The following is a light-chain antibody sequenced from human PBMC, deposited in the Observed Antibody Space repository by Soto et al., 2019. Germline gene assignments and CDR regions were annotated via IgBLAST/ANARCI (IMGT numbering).Light chain of an antibody. V-gene: IGLV2-8*01. CDR1: SSDVGFYNY. CDR3: SSYAGTNNLGL. J-gene: IGLJ2*01. Sequence: QSALTQPPSASGSPGQSVTISCTGTSSDVGFYNYVSWYQQHTGRAPKLMIYEVSKRPSGVPDRFSGSKSGNTASLTVSGLQSEDEADYYCSSYAGTNNLGLFGGGSKLTVL. CDR2: EVS.